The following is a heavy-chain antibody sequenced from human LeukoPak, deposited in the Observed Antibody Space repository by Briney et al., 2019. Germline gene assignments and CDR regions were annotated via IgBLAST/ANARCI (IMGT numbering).Heavy chain of an antibody. CDR3: ARGPTWGGPGYYYYYYMDV. Sequence: ASVTVSCTASGGTFSSYAISWVRQAHGPGLEWMGGVIPIFGTANYAQKFQGRVTITADESTSTAYMELSSLRSEDTAVYYCARGPTWGGPGYYYYYYMDVWGKGTTVTVSS. J-gene: IGHJ6*03. CDR2: VIPIFGTA. D-gene: IGHD3-16*01. CDR1: GGTFSSYA. V-gene: IGHV1-69*01.